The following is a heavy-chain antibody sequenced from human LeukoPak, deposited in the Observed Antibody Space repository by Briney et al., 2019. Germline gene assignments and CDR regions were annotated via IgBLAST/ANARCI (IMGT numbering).Heavy chain of an antibody. V-gene: IGHV3-48*01. CDR1: GFTFSSYS. J-gene: IGHJ4*02. Sequence: GGSLRLSCAASGFTFSSYSVNWVRQAPGKGLEWVSYISSSSRTISYADSVRGRFTISRDNAKNSLYLQMNSLRAEDTAVYYCAKGYYGSGSYLGVDYWGQGTLVTVSS. CDR2: ISSSSRTI. CDR3: AKGYYGSGSYLGVDY. D-gene: IGHD3-10*01.